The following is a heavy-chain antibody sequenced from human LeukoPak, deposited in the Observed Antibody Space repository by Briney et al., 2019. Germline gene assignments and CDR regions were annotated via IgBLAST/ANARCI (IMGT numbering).Heavy chain of an antibody. CDR3: AREILGGFNPGAY. CDR1: LDSTTSNF. Sequence: SETLSLTCTVSLDSTTSNFWSWVRQPPGKGLEWIGEIHRSGSPNYNPSLQSRVTISIDRSRNQIVLELSSVTAADTAFYYCAREILGGFNPGAYWGQGALVTVSS. CDR2: IHRSGSP. J-gene: IGHJ4*02. D-gene: IGHD1-14*01. V-gene: IGHV4-4*02.